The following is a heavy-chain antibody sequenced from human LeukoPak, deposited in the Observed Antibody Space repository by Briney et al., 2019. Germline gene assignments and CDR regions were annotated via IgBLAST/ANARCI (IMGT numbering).Heavy chain of an antibody. D-gene: IGHD3-9*01. Sequence: GGSLRLSCAASGFTFSSYEMNWVRQAPWKGLEWVSYISSSGSTIYYADSVKGRFTISRDNAKNSLYLQMNSLRAEDTAVYYCARGASYYDILTGSRFDYWGQGTLVTVSS. CDR3: ARGASYYDILTGSRFDY. V-gene: IGHV3-48*03. CDR2: ISSSGSTI. CDR1: GFTFSSYE. J-gene: IGHJ4*02.